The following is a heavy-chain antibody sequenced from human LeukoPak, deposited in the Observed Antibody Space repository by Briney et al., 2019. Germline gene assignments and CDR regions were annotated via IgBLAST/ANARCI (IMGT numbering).Heavy chain of an antibody. CDR3: ASRSLVVVVTYGFDI. D-gene: IGHD2-21*01. J-gene: IGHJ3*02. V-gene: IGHV4-4*02. CDR1: TGPITSTKW. CDR2: ISHTGST. Sequence: SGTLSLTCTVSTGPITSTKWWSWVRQPPGRELEWIGEISHTGSTNYNPSFNSRATMSVDKSKNKFSLNLKAVAAADTALYYCASRSLVVVVTYGFDIWGRGTAVTVSS.